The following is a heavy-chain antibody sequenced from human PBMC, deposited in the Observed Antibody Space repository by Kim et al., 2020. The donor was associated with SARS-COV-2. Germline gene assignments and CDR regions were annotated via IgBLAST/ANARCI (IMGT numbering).Heavy chain of an antibody. Sequence: GGSLRLSCAASGFTFSSYGMHWVRQAPGKGLEWVAVISYDGSNKYYADSVKGRFTISRDNSKNTLYLQMNSLRAEDTAVYYCAKDWGATFGEWGYWGQGTLVTVSS. V-gene: IGHV3-30*18. J-gene: IGHJ4*02. D-gene: IGHD3-10*01. CDR2: ISYDGSNK. CDR3: AKDWGATFGEWGY. CDR1: GFTFSSYG.